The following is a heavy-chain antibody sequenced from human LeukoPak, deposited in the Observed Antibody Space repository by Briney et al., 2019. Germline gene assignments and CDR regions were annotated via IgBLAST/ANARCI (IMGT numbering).Heavy chain of an antibody. V-gene: IGHV3-21*01. CDR1: GFTFSSYS. CDR3: ARDSGDAFDI. D-gene: IGHD6-19*01. CDR2: ISSRSTYI. J-gene: IGHJ3*02. Sequence: GGSLRLSRAASGFTFSSYSMNWVRQAPGKGLEWVSSISSRSTYINYADSLKGRFTISRDNAKNSLYLQMNSLRADDTAVYYCARDSGDAFDIWGQGTMVTVSS.